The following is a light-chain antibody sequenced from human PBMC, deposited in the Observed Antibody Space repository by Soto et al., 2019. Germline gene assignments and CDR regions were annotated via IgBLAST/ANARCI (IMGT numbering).Light chain of an antibody. V-gene: IGKV3-11*01. CDR1: QSVSSY. Sequence: EIVLTQSPATLSLSPGERATLSCRASQSVSSYLAWYQQKPGQAPRLLIYDASNRATGIPARFSGSGSGTDFTLTISSLEPEDFAVYYCQQYLYSRTFGQGTKVDIK. CDR3: QQYLYSRT. J-gene: IGKJ1*01. CDR2: DAS.